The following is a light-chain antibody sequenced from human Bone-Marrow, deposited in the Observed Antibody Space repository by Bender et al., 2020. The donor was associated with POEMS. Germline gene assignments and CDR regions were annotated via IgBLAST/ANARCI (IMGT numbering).Light chain of an antibody. CDR3: CSYAGSSTSV. J-gene: IGLJ2*01. V-gene: IGLV2-23*01. CDR1: SSDVGNFYL. Sequence: QSALTQPASVSGSPGQSITISCTATSSDVGNFYLVSWYQQYPGKAPKLLIYEGSKRPSGVSNRFSGSKSGNTASLTISGLRAEDEAHYYCCSYAGSSTSVFGGGTKLTVL. CDR2: EGS.